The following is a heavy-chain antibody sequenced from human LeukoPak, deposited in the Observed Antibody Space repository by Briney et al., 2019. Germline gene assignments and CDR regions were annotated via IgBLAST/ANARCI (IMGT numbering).Heavy chain of an antibody. J-gene: IGHJ4*02. CDR3: ARESAVGLDF. CDR1: GGSFSGYY. CDR2: ISYSGST. V-gene: IGHV4-59*01. D-gene: IGHD3/OR15-3a*01. Sequence: SETLSLTCAVYGGSFSGYYWSWIRQPPGKGLEWLGSISYSGSTNYNTSLKSRVTISSDMSRNQFSLRLSSMTAADTAVYFCARESAVGLDFWGQGTLVIVSS.